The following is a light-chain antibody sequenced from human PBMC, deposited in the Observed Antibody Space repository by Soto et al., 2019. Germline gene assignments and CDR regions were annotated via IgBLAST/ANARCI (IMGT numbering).Light chain of an antibody. CDR2: DAS. CDR1: QSVSSY. Sequence: EIVLTQSPATLSLSPGERATVSCRASQSVSSYLAFYQQKPGQAPRLLIYDASNRATGIPARFSGSGSGTDFTITISSLEPEDFAVYYCQQRSNWFTFGPGTKVDIK. J-gene: IGKJ3*01. CDR3: QQRSNWFT. V-gene: IGKV3-11*01.